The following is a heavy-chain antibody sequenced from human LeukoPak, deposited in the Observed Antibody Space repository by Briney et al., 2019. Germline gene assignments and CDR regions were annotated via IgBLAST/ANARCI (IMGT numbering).Heavy chain of an antibody. D-gene: IGHD3-22*01. J-gene: IGHJ4*02. CDR3: ASGSSGYYYESCYGY. Sequence: GGSLRLSCAASGFTFSSYWMSWVRQAPGKGLEWVANIKQDGSEKYYVDSVKGRFTISGDNAKNSLYLQMNSLRAEDTAVYYCASGSSGYYYESCYGYWGQGTLVTVSS. V-gene: IGHV3-7*03. CDR2: IKQDGSEK. CDR1: GFTFSSYW.